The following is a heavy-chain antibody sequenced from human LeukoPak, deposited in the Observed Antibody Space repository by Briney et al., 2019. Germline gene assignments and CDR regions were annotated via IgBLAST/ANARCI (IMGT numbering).Heavy chain of an antibody. V-gene: IGHV4-34*01. CDR1: GRSFSGYY. J-gene: IGHJ4*02. Sequence: SETLSLTCAVYGRSFSGYYWSWIRQPPGKGLEWIGEINHSGSTNYNPSLKSRVTISVDTSKNQFSLKLSSVTAADTAVYYCARVGYDSSGPFDYWGQGTLVTVSS. D-gene: IGHD3-22*01. CDR2: INHSGST. CDR3: ARVGYDSSGPFDY.